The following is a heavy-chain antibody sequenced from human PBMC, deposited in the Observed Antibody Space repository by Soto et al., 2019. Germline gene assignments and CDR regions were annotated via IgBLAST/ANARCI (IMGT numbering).Heavy chain of an antibody. Sequence: SETLSLTCTVSGGSISSGGYYWSWIRQHPGKGLEWIGYIYYSGSTYYNPPLKSRVTISVDTSKNQFSLKLSSVTALVTAVYYCARGLSLSCTNWLDPWGQGTLVTVSS. J-gene: IGHJ5*02. CDR3: ARGLSLSCTNWLDP. CDR1: GGSISSGGYY. V-gene: IGHV4-31*03. D-gene: IGHD2-2*01. CDR2: IYYSGST.